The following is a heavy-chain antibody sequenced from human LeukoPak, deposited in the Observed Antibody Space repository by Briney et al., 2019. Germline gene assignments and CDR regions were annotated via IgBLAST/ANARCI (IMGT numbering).Heavy chain of an antibody. J-gene: IGHJ4*02. CDR2: IKPDGSEK. Sequence: GGSLRLSCAASGFPFSNNWMTWVRRAPGKGLEWVANIKPDGSEKYYVGSVKGRFTISRDNAKNSLYLQMNSLRAEDTAVYYCARAGHYYFAYWGQGTLVTVSS. V-gene: IGHV3-7*01. CDR3: ARAGHYYFAY. CDR1: GFPFSNNW. D-gene: IGHD2-21*02.